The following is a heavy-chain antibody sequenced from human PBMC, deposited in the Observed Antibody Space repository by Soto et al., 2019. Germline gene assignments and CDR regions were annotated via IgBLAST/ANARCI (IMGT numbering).Heavy chain of an antibody. Sequence: SETLSLTCAVYGGSFSGDYWNWLRQPPGEGLEWIGKIDQSGSTNYNPSLKSRVTMSVDTSRSQFSLKLTSVTAMDTAVYYCASDNGGNWEDAFDTWGHGTLVTVSS. V-gene: IGHV4-34*01. D-gene: IGHD2-15*01. J-gene: IGHJ3*02. CDR3: ASDNGGNWEDAFDT. CDR1: GGSFSGDY. CDR2: IDQSGST.